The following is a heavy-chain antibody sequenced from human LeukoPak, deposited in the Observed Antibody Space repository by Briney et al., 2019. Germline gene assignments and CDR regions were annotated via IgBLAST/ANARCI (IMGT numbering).Heavy chain of an antibody. V-gene: IGHV4-59*01. CDR2: IYYSGST. Sequence: SETLSLTCTVSGGSISSYYWSWIRQPPGKGLEWIGYIYYSGSTNYNPSLKSRVTISVDTSKNQFSLKLSSVTAADTAVYYCARASYYCGSGPFVDYWGQGTLVTVSS. CDR1: GGSISSYY. D-gene: IGHD3-10*01. J-gene: IGHJ4*02. CDR3: ARASYYCGSGPFVDY.